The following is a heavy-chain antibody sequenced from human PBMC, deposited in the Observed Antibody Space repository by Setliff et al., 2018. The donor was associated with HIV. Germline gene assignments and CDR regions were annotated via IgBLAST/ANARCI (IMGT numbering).Heavy chain of an antibody. Sequence: PSETLSLTCSVSGDSIDRYYWSWIRQPPGKGLEWIGYIYASGSTHYNPSLRSRVAISVDTSKAQFSLHLTSVTAADTAVYYCATLDPSGGNFLAYWGQGTLVTVSS. D-gene: IGHD2-21*02. CDR3: ATLDPSGGNFLAY. CDR2: IYASGST. J-gene: IGHJ4*02. V-gene: IGHV4-4*09. CDR1: GDSIDRYY.